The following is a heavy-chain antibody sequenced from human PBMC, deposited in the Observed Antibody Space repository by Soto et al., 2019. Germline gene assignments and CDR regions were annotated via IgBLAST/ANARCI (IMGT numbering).Heavy chain of an antibody. CDR2: ISGSGGST. D-gene: IGHD6-13*01. CDR1: GFTFSSYA. J-gene: IGHJ5*02. V-gene: IGHV3-23*01. Sequence: PGGSLRLSCAAAGFTFSSYAVSWVRQAPGKGLEWVSAISGSGGSTYYADSVKGRFTISRDNSKNTLYLQMNSLRAEDTAVYYCAKGPIAAAVENWFDPWGQGTLVTVSS. CDR3: AKGPIAAAVENWFDP.